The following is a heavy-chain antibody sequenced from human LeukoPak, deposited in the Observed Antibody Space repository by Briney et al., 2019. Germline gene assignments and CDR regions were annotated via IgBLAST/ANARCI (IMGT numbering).Heavy chain of an antibody. CDR3: AREYYYDSSGYYPLGY. Sequence: ASVKVSCKASGYTFTGYYMHWVRQAPGQGLEWMGWTNPNSGGTNYAQKFQGRVTMTRDTSISTAYMELSRLRSDDTAVYYCAREYYYDSSGYYPLGYWGQGTLVTVSS. J-gene: IGHJ4*02. V-gene: IGHV1-2*02. D-gene: IGHD3-22*01. CDR1: GYTFTGYY. CDR2: TNPNSGGT.